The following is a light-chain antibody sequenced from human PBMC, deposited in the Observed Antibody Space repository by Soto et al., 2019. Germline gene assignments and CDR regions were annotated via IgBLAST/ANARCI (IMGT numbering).Light chain of an antibody. CDR3: QQYNNGPS. V-gene: IGKV3-15*01. J-gene: IGKJ2*01. CDR1: QSVSSN. Sequence: EIVMTQSPATLSVSPGERATLSCRASQSVSSNLAWYQQKPGQAPRLLIYGASTRATGIPARFSGSGSGTEFTLAISSLQSEDFAVYSCQQYNNGPSFGQGIKLEIK. CDR2: GAS.